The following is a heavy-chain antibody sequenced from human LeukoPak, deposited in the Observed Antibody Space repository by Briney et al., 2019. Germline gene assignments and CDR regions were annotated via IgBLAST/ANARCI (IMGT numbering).Heavy chain of an antibody. J-gene: IGHJ4*02. CDR2: IRYDGSNK. CDR1: GFTFNKYW. V-gene: IGHV3-30*02. D-gene: IGHD5-18*01. Sequence: GGSLRLSCAASGFTFNKYWMSWVRQAPGKGLEWVAFIRYDGSNKYYADSVKGRFTISRDNSKNTLYLQMNSLRAEDTAVYYCAKLEVDTAMVPSLDYWGQGTLVTVSS. CDR3: AKLEVDTAMVPSLDY.